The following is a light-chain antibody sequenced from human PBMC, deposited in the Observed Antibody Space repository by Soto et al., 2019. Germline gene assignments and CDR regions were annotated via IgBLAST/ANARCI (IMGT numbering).Light chain of an antibody. CDR3: QQYYSYCT. V-gene: IGKV3-20*01. Sequence: EIVLTQSPGTLSLSPGERATLSCRTSQSVSNNYLAWYQQKPGQAPRLLIYGASSRATGIPARFSGSGSGTEFTLTISSLQPDDFSTYYCQQYYSYCTFGQGTKVDIK. CDR2: GAS. CDR1: QSVSNNY. J-gene: IGKJ2*01.